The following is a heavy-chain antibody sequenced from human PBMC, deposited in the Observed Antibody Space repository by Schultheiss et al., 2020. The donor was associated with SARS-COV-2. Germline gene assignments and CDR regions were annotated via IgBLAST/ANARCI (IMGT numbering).Heavy chain of an antibody. CDR1: GGSISSGGYY. CDR3: ARDAAAANFY. CDR2: IYYSGST. V-gene: IGHV4-31*03. J-gene: IGHJ4*02. D-gene: IGHD6-13*01. Sequence: SETLSLTCTVSGGSISSGGYYWSWIRQHPGKGLEWIGYIYYSGSTYYNPSLKSRVTISVDTSKNQFSLKLSSVTAADTAVYYCARDAAAANFYWGQGTLVTVSS.